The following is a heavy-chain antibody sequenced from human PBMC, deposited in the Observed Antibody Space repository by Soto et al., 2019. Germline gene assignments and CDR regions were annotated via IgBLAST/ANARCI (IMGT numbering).Heavy chain of an antibody. J-gene: IGHJ4*02. CDR3: ARNGRSGYFDY. V-gene: IGHV4-30-4*01. CDR2: IYYSGST. CDR1: GGSISSGDYY. D-gene: IGHD3-3*01. Sequence: SETLSLTCTVSGGSISSGDYYWSWIRQPPGKGLEWIGYIYYSGSTYYNPSLKSRVTISVDTSKNQFSLKLSSVTAADTAVYYCARNGRSGYFDYWGQGTLVTVSS.